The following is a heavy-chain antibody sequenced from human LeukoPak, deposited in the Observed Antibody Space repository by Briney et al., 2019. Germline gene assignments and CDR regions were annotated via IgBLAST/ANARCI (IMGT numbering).Heavy chain of an antibody. J-gene: IGHJ4*02. V-gene: IGHV3-21*01. D-gene: IGHD4-17*01. Sequence: GGSLRLTCTASGSTFSSFNMNWVRQAPGKGLEWVASISGSSSYRNYADSVKGRFTISRDNAKNSVYLQMNSLRAEETAVYYCARSAYGDSAFEYWGQGTLITVSS. CDR3: ARSAYGDSAFEY. CDR2: ISGSSSYR. CDR1: GSTFSSFN.